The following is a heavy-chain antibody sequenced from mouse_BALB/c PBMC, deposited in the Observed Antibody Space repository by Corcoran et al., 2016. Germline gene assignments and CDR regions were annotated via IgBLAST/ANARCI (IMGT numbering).Heavy chain of an antibody. V-gene: IGHV1S136*01. CDR1: GYTFTRYI. Sequence: EVQLHQTGPELVKPGASVKMSCKASGYTFTRYIMHWVKQRPGQGLEWIGYINPYNDGTKYNEKFKGKATLTSDKSSSTAYMELSSLTSEDSAVYYCASFYDGYYYFDYWGQGTTLTVSP. CDR2: INPYNDGT. CDR3: ASFYDGYYYFDY. D-gene: IGHD2-3*01. J-gene: IGHJ2*01.